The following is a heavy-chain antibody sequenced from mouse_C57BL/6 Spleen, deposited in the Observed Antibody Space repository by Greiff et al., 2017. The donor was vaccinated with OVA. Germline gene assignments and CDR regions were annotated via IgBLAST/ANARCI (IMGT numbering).Heavy chain of an antibody. J-gene: IGHJ2*01. Sequence: QVTLKESGPGILQSSQTLSLTCSFSGFSLSTSGMGVRWIRQPSGKGLEWLAHIYWDDDKRSNPSLKSRLTISKDTSRNQVFLKITRGDTADTATYYCAREGDYYGSSFDYWGQGTTLTVSS. CDR1: GFSLSTSGMG. V-gene: IGHV8-12*01. D-gene: IGHD1-1*01. CDR2: IYWDDDK. CDR3: AREGDYYGSSFDY.